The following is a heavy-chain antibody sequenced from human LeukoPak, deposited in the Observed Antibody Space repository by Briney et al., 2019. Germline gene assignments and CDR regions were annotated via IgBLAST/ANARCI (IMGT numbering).Heavy chain of an antibody. D-gene: IGHD3-22*01. V-gene: IGHV4-59*08. J-gene: IGHJ4*02. CDR3: ARQHSIGYHYFDY. Sequence: SETLSLTCTVSGGSISSYYWNWVRQPPGKGLEWIGYIYYSGSTNYNPSLESRVTISVDTSKNQFSLKLSSVTAADTAVYYCARQHSIGYHYFDYWGQGTLVTVSS. CDR1: GGSISSYY. CDR2: IYYSGST.